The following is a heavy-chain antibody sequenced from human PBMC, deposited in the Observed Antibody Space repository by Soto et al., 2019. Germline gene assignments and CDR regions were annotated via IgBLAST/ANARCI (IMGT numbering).Heavy chain of an antibody. J-gene: IGHJ3*02. CDR1: GGSISSSNW. CDR3: ARDGRGSWCESDAFDI. D-gene: IGHD6-13*01. Sequence: SETLSLTCAVSGGSISSSNWWCWVRQPPGKGLGWIGEIYHSGSTNYNPSLKSRFTISVDKSKNQFSLKLSSVTAADTAVYYCARDGRGSWCESDAFDIWGQGTMVTVSS. CDR2: IYHSGST. V-gene: IGHV4-4*02.